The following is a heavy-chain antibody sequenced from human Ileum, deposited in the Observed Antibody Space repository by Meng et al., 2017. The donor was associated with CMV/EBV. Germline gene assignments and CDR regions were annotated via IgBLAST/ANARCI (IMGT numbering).Heavy chain of an antibody. CDR1: TFRGFP. CDR2: TSHDEVNK. J-gene: IGHJ6*02. CDR3: VKAVAPAVSPYYYYGMDV. Sequence: TFRGFPMHWVRQAPGEGLGWVSVTSHDEVNKYYADSVKDRFLISRDNSKNMLYLQMNSLRVEDTAVYYCVKAVAPAVSPYYYYGMDVWGHGTTVTVSS. V-gene: IGHV3-30-3*02. D-gene: IGHD2-2*01.